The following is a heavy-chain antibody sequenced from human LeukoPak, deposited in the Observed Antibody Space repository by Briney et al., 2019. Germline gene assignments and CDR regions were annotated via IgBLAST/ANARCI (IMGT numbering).Heavy chain of an antibody. V-gene: IGHV4-59*08. CDR2: IYYSGST. CDR3: ARLASSGWSHCDY. Sequence: SETLSLTCTASGGSISGYYWSWIRQPPGKGPEWIGYIYYSGSTNYNPSLKSRVTISVDTSKNQFYLKMNSVTAADTAVYYCARLASSGWSHCDYWGQGTLVTVSS. D-gene: IGHD6-19*01. CDR1: GGSISGYY. J-gene: IGHJ4*02.